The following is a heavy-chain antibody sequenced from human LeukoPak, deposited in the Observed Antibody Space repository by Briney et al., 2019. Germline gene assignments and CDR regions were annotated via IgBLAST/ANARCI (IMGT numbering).Heavy chain of an antibody. V-gene: IGHV3-48*03. Sequence: GGSLRLPCAASGFTFSSYEMNWVRQAPGKGLEWVSYISSSGSTIYYADSVKGRFTISRDNAKNSLYLQMNSLRAEDTAVYYCARDLLDSGYDLRYFDYWGQGTLVTVSS. CDR2: ISSSGSTI. D-gene: IGHD5-12*01. CDR1: GFTFSSYE. CDR3: ARDLLDSGYDLRYFDY. J-gene: IGHJ4*02.